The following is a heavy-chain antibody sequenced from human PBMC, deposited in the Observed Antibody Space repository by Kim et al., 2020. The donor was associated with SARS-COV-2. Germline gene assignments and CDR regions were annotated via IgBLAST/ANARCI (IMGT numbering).Heavy chain of an antibody. J-gene: IGHJ4*02. Sequence: ASVKVSCKSSGYTFTDYYLHWVRQAPGQGLEWMGWINPNSGGTNYAQKFQGRVTMTRDTSISTAYMELSRLRSDDTAVYYCARLPRTAMITFEYWGRGTLVTVSS. D-gene: IGHD5-18*01. CDR2: INPNSGGT. CDR1: GYTFTDYY. V-gene: IGHV1-2*02. CDR3: ARLPRTAMITFEY.